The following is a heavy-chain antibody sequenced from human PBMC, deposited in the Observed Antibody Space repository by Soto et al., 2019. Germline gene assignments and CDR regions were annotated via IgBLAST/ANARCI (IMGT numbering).Heavy chain of an antibody. Sequence: EVELLESGGTLVQPGGSLRLSCSASGFSFVRYAMSWVRQAPGKGLEWIATISSSERSSSTYYIEAVKGRFTISRDDSTNLLFLEIKNMRTADTALYYCPRAGPIRGLLELHVKSSDYWGRGTHVAVSS. CDR2: ISSSERSSST. D-gene: IGHD1-7*01. CDR3: PRAGPIRGLLELHVKSSDY. V-gene: IGHV3-23*01. CDR1: GFSFVRYA. J-gene: IGHJ4*02.